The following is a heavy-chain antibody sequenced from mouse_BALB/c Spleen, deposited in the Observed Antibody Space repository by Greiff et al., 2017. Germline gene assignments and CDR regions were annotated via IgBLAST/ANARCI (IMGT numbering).Heavy chain of an antibody. J-gene: IGHJ4*01. Sequence: DVKLVESGGGLVKPGGSLKLSCAASGFAFSSYDMSWVRQTPEKRLEWVAYISSGGGSTYYPDTVKGRFTISRDNAKNTLYLQMSSLKSEDTAMYYCARLITTVVAMDYWGQGTSVTVSS. V-gene: IGHV5-12-1*01. CDR2: ISSGGGST. D-gene: IGHD1-1*01. CDR1: GFAFSSYD. CDR3: ARLITTVVAMDY.